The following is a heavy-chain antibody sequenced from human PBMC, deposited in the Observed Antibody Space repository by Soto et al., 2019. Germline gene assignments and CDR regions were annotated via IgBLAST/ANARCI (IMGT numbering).Heavy chain of an antibody. CDR3: ARAGRRGNYYGSGKGAWFDP. D-gene: IGHD3-10*01. V-gene: IGHV4-39*01. J-gene: IGHJ5*02. CDR2: INYSGST. Sequence: PSETLSLTCTVSGGSISSSSYYWGWIRQPPGKGREWIGSINYSGSTYYNPSLKSRVTISVDTSKNQFSLKLSSVAAADTAVYYCARAGRRGNYYGSGKGAWFDPWGQGTLVTVSS. CDR1: GGSISSSSYY.